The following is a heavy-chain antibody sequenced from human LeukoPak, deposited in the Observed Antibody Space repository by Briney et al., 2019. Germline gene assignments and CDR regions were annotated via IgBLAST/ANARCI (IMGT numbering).Heavy chain of an antibody. CDR1: GGSISSGDYY. CDR2: IYYSGST. V-gene: IGHV4-30-4*01. CDR3: ARVKYYYDSSGTPDAFDI. D-gene: IGHD3-22*01. J-gene: IGHJ3*02. Sequence: SETLSLTCTVSGGSISSGDYYWSWIRQPPGTGLEWIGYIYYSGSTYYNPSLKSRVTIPVDTSKNQFSLKLSSVTAADTAVYYCARVKYYYDSSGTPDAFDIWGQGTMVTVSS.